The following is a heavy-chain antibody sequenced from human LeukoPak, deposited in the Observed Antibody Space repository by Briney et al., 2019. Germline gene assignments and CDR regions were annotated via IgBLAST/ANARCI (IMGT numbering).Heavy chain of an antibody. CDR1: EFTFSDYY. D-gene: IGHD6-6*01. Sequence: PGGSLRLSCAASEFTFSDYYMSWIRQAPGKGLEWVSYVSSSASTIYYADSVKGRFTISRDNAKKSLYLQMNSLRAEDTAVYYCASIPIAARPLPFDYWGQGTLVTVSS. V-gene: IGHV3-11*01. CDR2: VSSSASTI. CDR3: ASIPIAARPLPFDY. J-gene: IGHJ4*02.